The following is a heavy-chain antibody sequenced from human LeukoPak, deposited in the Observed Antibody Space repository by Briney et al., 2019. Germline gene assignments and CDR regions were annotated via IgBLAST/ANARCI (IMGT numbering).Heavy chain of an antibody. D-gene: IGHD3-9*01. CDR2: IYYSGST. CDR3: ARMGRYFDWLLPDY. V-gene: IGHV4-59*01. CDR1: GGSISSYC. J-gene: IGHJ4*02. Sequence: SETLSLTCTVSGGSISSYCWSWIRQPPGKGLEWIGYIYYSGSTNYNPSLKSRVTISVDTSKNKFSLKLSSVTAADTAVYYCARMGRYFDWLLPDYWGQGTLVNVSS.